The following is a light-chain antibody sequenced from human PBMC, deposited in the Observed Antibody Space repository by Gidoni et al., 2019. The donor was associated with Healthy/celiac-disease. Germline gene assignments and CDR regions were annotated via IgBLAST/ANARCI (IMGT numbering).Light chain of an antibody. CDR1: QRLLHSNGYNY. CDR2: LGS. V-gene: IGKV2-28*01. CDR3: MQARQTLRALT. Sequence: DIFMTQSPLSMPVTPREPASISCRSSQRLLHSNGYNYLDWYLQKPGQSPQPLIYLGSNRAAGVPDRFSGSGSGTDFTLKISRVEAEDVGVYDCMQARQTLRALTFGGGTKVEIK. J-gene: IGKJ4*01.